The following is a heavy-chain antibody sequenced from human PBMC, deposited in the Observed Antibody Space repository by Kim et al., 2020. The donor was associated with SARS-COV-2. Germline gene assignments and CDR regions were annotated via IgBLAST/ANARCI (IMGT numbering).Heavy chain of an antibody. D-gene: IGHD4-17*01. CDR3: ARAYGDSPHEVS. V-gene: IGHV1-3*04. J-gene: IGHJ5*02. CDR2: INTGNGNT. Sequence: ASVKVSCKASGYTFTKYGIHWVRQAPGQRLEWMGWINTGNGNTRFSEKIQGRVTINTDTSASTAYMELSSLRSEDTAVYYCARAYGDSPHEVSWGQGTLVTVSS. CDR1: GYTFTKYG.